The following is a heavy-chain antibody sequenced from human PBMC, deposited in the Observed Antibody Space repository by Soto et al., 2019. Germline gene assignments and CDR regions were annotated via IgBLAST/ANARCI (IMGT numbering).Heavy chain of an antibody. Sequence: GGSLRLSCAASGFTISTYWMSWVRQAPGKGLEWVANINRDGSERNYADPVKGRFTISRDNAKNSLYLQMSSLRDEDTAVYFCVRDPNGIIDFDFWGQGTQVTVSS. CDR1: GFTISTYW. J-gene: IGHJ4*02. CDR3: VRDPNGIIDFDF. CDR2: INRDGSER. D-gene: IGHD2-8*01. V-gene: IGHV3-7*01.